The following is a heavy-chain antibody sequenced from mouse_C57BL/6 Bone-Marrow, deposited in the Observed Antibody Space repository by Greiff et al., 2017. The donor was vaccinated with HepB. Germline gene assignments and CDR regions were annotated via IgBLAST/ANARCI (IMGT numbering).Heavy chain of an antibody. Sequence: VQLKESGPELVKPGASVKISCKASGYSFTGYYMNWVKQSPEKSLEWIGEINPSTGGTTYNQKFKAKATLTVDKSSSTAYMQLKSLTSEDSAVYYCAREGYYSNYEFAYWGQGTLVTVSA. D-gene: IGHD2-5*01. CDR2: INPSTGGT. J-gene: IGHJ3*01. CDR1: GYSFTGYY. V-gene: IGHV1-42*01. CDR3: AREGYYSNYEFAY.